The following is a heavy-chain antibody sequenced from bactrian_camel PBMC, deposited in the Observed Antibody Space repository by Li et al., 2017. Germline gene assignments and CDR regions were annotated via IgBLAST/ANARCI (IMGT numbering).Heavy chain of an antibody. D-gene: IGHD6*01. CDR3: AADIPITAGSWYIPVANDFRY. CDR2: INNRGGRT. Sequence: VQLVESGGGLVQPGGSLRLSCAASESTYSNYDMSWVRQAPGKGLEWVAGINNRGGRTIYADFVKGRFTISRDNAENTLYLQMNSLKPEDTGMYYCAADIPITAGSWYIPVANDFRYWGQGTQVTVS. CDR1: ESTYSNYD. V-gene: IGHV3S40*01. J-gene: IGHJ6*01.